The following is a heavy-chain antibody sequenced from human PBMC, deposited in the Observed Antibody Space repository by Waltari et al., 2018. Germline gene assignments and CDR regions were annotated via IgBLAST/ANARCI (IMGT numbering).Heavy chain of an antibody. J-gene: IGHJ3*02. V-gene: IGHV4-39*01. Sequence: QLQLQESGPGLVKPSETLSLTCTVSGGSISSSSYYWGWIRQPPGKGLEWIGSIYYSGSTYYNPSLKSRVTISVDTSKNQFSLKLSSVTAADTAVYYCASELVVVPAAILTDAFDIWGQGTMVTVSS. CDR1: GGSISSSSYY. D-gene: IGHD2-2*01. CDR3: ASELVVVPAAILTDAFDI. CDR2: IYYSGST.